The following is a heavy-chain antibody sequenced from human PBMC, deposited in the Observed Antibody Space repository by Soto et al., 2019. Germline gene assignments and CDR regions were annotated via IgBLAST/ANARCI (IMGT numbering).Heavy chain of an antibody. CDR2: INPFDGSR. CDR1: GDMFNCNS. CDR3: SRVDPGETSPFDH. V-gene: IGHV1-46*02. J-gene: IGHJ4*02. D-gene: IGHD3-10*01. Sequence: GAPAEACSKAPGDMFNCNSLYSVRQAPGQGLEWMGWINPFDGSRMFAQSFQGRVTMTRDTSTSTVYMEVSSLRSEDTAVYYCSRVDPGETSPFDHWGQGTLVTVSS.